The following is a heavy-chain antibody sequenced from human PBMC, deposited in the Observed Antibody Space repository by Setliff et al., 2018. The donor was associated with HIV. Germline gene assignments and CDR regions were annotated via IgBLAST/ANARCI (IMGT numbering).Heavy chain of an antibody. D-gene: IGHD3-22*01. CDR2: LSGSGVGT. CDR1: GFTFSRYA. V-gene: IGHV3-23*01. Sequence: PGGSLRLSCAASGFTFSRYAMSWVRQAPGKGLAWVSGLSGSGVGTYYAGSVKGRFTISRDNSKNTLYLQMNSLRAEDTAVYYCAKAGDYYDRTTLDSWGQGTLVTVSS. CDR3: AKAGDYYDRTTLDS. J-gene: IGHJ4*02.